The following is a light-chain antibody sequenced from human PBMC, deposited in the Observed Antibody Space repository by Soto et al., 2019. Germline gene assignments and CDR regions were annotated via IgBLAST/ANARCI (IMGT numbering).Light chain of an antibody. J-gene: IGLJ3*02. CDR3: CSYAGSSTWV. V-gene: IGLV2-23*02. CDR2: EVS. Sequence: QSALTQPASVSGSPGQSITISCTGTSSDVGSYNLVSWYQQHPGKAPKLMIYEVSMRPSGVSNRFSGSKSGNTASLTISGLQAEDKADYYCCSYAGSSTWVFGGGTKLTVL. CDR1: SSDVGSYNL.